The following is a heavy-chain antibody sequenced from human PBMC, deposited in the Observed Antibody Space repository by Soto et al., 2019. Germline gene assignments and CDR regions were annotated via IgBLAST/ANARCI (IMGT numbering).Heavy chain of an antibody. D-gene: IGHD3-10*01. V-gene: IGHV1-24*01. CDR1: GYTLTELS. Sequence: ASVKVSCKVSGYTLTELSMHWVRQAPGKGLEWMGGFDPEDGETIYAQKFQGRVTVTEDTSTDTAYMELSSLRSEDTAAYYCARFRAYDAFDIWGQGTMVTVSS. CDR2: FDPEDGET. CDR3: ARFRAYDAFDI. J-gene: IGHJ3*02.